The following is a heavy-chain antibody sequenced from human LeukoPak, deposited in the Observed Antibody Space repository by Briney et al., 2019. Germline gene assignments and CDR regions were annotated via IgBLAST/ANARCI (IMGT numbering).Heavy chain of an antibody. D-gene: IGHD6-19*01. CDR2: ISWNSGSI. Sequence: PGRSLRLSCAASGFTLDDYAMHWVRQAPGKGLEWVSGISWNSGSIGYAGSVKGRFTISRDNAKNSLYLQMNSLRAEDTALYYCAKDMSSGWPYYFDFWGQGTLVTVSS. CDR1: GFTLDDYA. V-gene: IGHV3-9*01. J-gene: IGHJ4*02. CDR3: AKDMSSGWPYYFDF.